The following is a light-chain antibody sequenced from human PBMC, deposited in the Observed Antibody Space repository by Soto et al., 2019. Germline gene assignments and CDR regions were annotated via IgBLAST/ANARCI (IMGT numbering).Light chain of an antibody. CDR2: RNS. CDR3: AAWDDSLSGLYVV. CDR1: SSNIGSNY. V-gene: IGLV1-47*01. J-gene: IGLJ2*01. Sequence: QSVLTQPPSASGTPGQRVTISCSGSSSNIGSNYVYWYQQLPGTAPKLLIYRNSQRPSGVPDRFSGSKSGTSASLAISGLRSEDEADYYCAAWDDSLSGLYVVFGGGTKLTVL.